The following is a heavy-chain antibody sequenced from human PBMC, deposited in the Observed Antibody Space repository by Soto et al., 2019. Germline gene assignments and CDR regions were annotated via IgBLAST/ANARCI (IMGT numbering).Heavy chain of an antibody. CDR3: ARDRYSSSWYGDAFDI. CDR1: GFTFRSYS. D-gene: IGHD6-13*01. CDR2: ISSSSSTI. V-gene: IGHV3-48*02. J-gene: IGHJ3*02. Sequence: PGGSLRLSCAASGFTFRSYSMNWVRQAPGKGLEWVSYISSSSSTIYYADSVKGRFTISRDNAKNSLYLQMNSLRDEDTAVYYCARDRYSSSWYGDAFDIWGQGTMVTVSS.